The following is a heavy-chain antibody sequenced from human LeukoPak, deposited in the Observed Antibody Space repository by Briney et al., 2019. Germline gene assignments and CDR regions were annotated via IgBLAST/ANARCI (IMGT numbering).Heavy chain of an antibody. J-gene: IGHJ4*02. CDR2: ISGSGGST. CDR1: GFTFSSYA. CDR3: AKGLDGSGSAY. D-gene: IGHD3-10*01. Sequence: GGSLRLSCAASGFTFSSYAMSWVRQAPGKGLEWVSSISGSGGSTFHADSVKGRFTISRDNSKNTLYLQMNSLRAKDTALYYCAKGLDGSGSAYWGQGTLVTVSS. V-gene: IGHV3-23*01.